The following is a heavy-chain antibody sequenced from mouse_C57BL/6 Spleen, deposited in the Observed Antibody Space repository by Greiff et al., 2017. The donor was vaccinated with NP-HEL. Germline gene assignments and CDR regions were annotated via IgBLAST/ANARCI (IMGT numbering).Heavy chain of an antibody. CDR2: INPSSGYT. V-gene: IGHV1-4*01. D-gene: IGHD1-1*01. CDR1: GYTFTSYT. CDR3: ARGDYYGSSYDDEDYAMDY. Sequence: QVQLQQSGAELARPGASVKMSCKASGYTFTSYTMHWVKQRPGQGLEWIGYINPSSGYTKYNQKFKDKATLTADKSSSTAYMQLSSLTSEDSAVYYCARGDYYGSSYDDEDYAMDYWGQGTSVTVSS. J-gene: IGHJ4*01.